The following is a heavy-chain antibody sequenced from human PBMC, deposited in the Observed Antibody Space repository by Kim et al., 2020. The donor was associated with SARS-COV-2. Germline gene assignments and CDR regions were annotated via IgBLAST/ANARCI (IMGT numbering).Heavy chain of an antibody. D-gene: IGHD3-10*01. CDR2: ISGSGGST. Sequence: GGSLRLSCAASGFTFSSYAMSWVRQAPGKGLEWVSAISGSGGSTYYADSVKGRFTISRDNSKNTLYLQMNSLRAEDTAVYYCASYQTGYGSGSSEAFDIWGQGTMVTVSS. CDR1: GFTFSSYA. V-gene: IGHV3-23*01. CDR3: ASYQTGYGSGSSEAFDI. J-gene: IGHJ3*02.